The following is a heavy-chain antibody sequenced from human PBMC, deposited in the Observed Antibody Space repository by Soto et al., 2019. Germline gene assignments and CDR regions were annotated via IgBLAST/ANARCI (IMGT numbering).Heavy chain of an antibody. V-gene: IGHV4-34*01. CDR2: INHSGST. CDR1: GGSFSGYY. D-gene: IGHD6-6*01. CDR3: ARGSTANSSSHPTSVDY. Sequence: SETLSLTCAVYGGSFSGYYWSWIRQPPGKGLEWIGEINHSGSTNYNPSLKSRVTISVDTSKNQFSLKLSSVTAADTAVYYCARGSTANSSSHPTSVDYWGQGTLVTVSS. J-gene: IGHJ4*02.